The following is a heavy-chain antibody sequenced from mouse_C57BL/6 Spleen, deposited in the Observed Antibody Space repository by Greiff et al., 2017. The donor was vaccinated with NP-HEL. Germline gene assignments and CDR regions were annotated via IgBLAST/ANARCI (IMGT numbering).Heavy chain of an antibody. V-gene: IGHV10-3*01. Sequence: DVQLVESGGGLVQPKGSLKLSCAASGFTFNTYAMHWVRQAPGKGLEWVARIRSKSSNYATYYADSVKDRFTISRDDSQSMLYLQMNNLKTEDTAMYYCVRCPHYDGFWYFDVWGTGTTVTVSS. CDR1: GFTFNTYA. D-gene: IGHD2-3*01. CDR2: IRSKSSNYAT. J-gene: IGHJ1*03. CDR3: VRCPHYDGFWYFDV.